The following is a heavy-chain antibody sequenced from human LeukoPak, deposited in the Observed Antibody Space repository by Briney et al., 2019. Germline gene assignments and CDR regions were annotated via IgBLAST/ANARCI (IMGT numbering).Heavy chain of an antibody. Sequence: PGGSLRLSCAASGFIFSNHGMHWVRQAPGKGLEWVANIKEDGSVKYYVDSVKGRFTISRDNAKNSLYLQMNSLRADDTAVYYCGREVPGGATILDYWGQGTLVTVSS. J-gene: IGHJ4*02. CDR2: IKEDGSVK. V-gene: IGHV3-7*04. CDR1: GFIFSNHG. D-gene: IGHD1-26*01. CDR3: GREVPGGATILDY.